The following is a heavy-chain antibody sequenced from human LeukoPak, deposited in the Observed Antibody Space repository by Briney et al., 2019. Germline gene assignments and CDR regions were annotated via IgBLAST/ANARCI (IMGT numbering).Heavy chain of an antibody. CDR1: GGTISGYY. Sequence: PSETLSLTCTVSGGTISGYYWSWVRQTAGKGLEWIGRIYVSGTTNYNPSLKSRVTMSLDTSKNQLSLRSTSVTAADTAVYYCARDEARTGYIHYWGQGTLITVPS. J-gene: IGHJ4*02. D-gene: IGHD3-9*01. CDR3: ARDEARTGYIHY. CDR2: IYVSGTT. V-gene: IGHV4-4*07.